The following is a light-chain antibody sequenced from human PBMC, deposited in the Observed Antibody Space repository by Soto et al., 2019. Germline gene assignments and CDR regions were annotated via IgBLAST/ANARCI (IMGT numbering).Light chain of an antibody. Sequence: QSALTQPASVSGSPGQSITISCTGTSSDVGGYNFVSWYQQHPGKAPKLMIYEVNKRPSGVSNRFSGSKSGNTASLTISGLQAEDEGDFYCSSYTSTSTPVVFGGGTKLIVL. J-gene: IGLJ2*01. CDR1: SSDVGGYNF. V-gene: IGLV2-14*01. CDR3: SSYTSTSTPVV. CDR2: EVN.